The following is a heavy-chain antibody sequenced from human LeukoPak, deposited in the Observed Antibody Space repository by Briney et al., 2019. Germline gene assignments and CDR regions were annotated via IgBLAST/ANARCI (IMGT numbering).Heavy chain of an antibody. CDR2: INSDGSST. Sequence: GGSLRLSCAASGFTFSSYWMHWVRQAPGKGLVWVSRINSDGSSTSYADSVKGRFTISRDNAKNTLYLQMNSLRAEDTAVYYCARYRETIFGVVIIAGHFDYWGQETLVTVSS. V-gene: IGHV3-74*01. CDR3: ARYRETIFGVVIIAGHFDY. D-gene: IGHD3-3*01. CDR1: GFTFSSYW. J-gene: IGHJ4*02.